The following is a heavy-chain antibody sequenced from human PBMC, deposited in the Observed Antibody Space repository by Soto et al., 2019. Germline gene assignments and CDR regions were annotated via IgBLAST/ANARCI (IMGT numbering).Heavy chain of an antibody. CDR3: ARRVGYYLDY. CDR2: IFPGDSET. V-gene: IGHV5-51*01. CDR1: GYKFTFYW. J-gene: IGHJ4*02. D-gene: IGHD2-2*03. Sequence: PGESLKISCKGSGYKFTFYWIAWVRQMPGKGLEWTGIIFPGDSETKYSPSFQGQVTISADKSTNTAYLQWSSLKASDTAIYYCARRVGYYLDYWGQGTAVTVSS.